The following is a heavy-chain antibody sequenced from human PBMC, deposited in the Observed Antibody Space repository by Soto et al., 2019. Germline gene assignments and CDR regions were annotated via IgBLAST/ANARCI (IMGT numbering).Heavy chain of an antibody. CDR2: IIPLYGTV. CDR1: GGTFNSYG. CDR3: ARVRVIRGVIPTHFGL. Sequence: QAHLAQSGAEVKKPGSSVTVSCKASGGTFNSYGISWVRQAPGQGLDWMGVIIPLYGTVNYAQKFQGRVSITADKSTSTAYMDRNSLRSDDTAVYYCARVRVIRGVIPTHFGLWGQGTQVTASA. D-gene: IGHD3-10*01. V-gene: IGHV1-69*06. J-gene: IGHJ4*02.